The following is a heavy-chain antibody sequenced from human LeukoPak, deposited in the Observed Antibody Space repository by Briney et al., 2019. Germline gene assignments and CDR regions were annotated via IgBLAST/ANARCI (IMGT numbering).Heavy chain of an antibody. CDR1: GFTFSNYA. CDR2: VTGSGGDT. J-gene: IGHJ4*02. Sequence: GGSLRLSCAASGFTFSNYAMSWVRQTPGKGLECVSVVTGSGGDTYYTGSVNGRFTISRDNSKNTLYLQMNSLRAEDTAVYYCARDTPAYTDGWVIFDYWGQGTLVTVSS. D-gene: IGHD5-24*01. CDR3: ARDTPAYTDGWVIFDY. V-gene: IGHV3-23*01.